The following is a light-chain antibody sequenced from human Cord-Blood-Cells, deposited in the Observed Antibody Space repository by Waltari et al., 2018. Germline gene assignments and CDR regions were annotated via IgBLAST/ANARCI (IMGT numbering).Light chain of an antibody. CDR2: DVS. CDR3: SSYTSSSTLV. Sequence: QSALTQPASVPGSHGHSIPTPCPGTSSDVGGYNYAPWSQQHPGKAPKPMIYDVSNRPSGVSNRFSGSKSGNTASLTISGLQAEDEADYYCSSYTSSSTLVFGGGTKLTVL. V-gene: IGLV2-14*01. CDR1: SSDVGGYNY. J-gene: IGLJ2*01.